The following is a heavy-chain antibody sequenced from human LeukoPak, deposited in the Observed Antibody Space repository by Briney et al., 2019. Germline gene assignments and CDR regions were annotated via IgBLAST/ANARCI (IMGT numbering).Heavy chain of an antibody. V-gene: IGHV4-59*01. CDR3: ARVLGNDLHIDY. CDR1: GGSISSYY. J-gene: IGHJ4*02. D-gene: IGHD1-1*01. Sequence: PSETLSLTCTVSGGSISSYYCSWIRQPPGKGLEWIGYIYYSGSTNYNPSLKSRVTISVDTSKNQFSLKLSSVTAADTAVYYCARVLGNDLHIDYWGQGTLVTVSS. CDR2: IYYSGST.